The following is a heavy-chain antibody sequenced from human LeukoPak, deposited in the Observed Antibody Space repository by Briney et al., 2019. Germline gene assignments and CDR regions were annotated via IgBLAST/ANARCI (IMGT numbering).Heavy chain of an antibody. D-gene: IGHD6-13*01. Sequence: PSETLSLTCTVSGGSISSYYWSWIRQPPGKGLEWIGYIYYSGSTNYNPSLKSRVTISPDTSKNQFSLKLSSVTAADTAVYYCARHDGSSWYYAFDVWGQGTMVTVSS. CDR2: IYYSGST. J-gene: IGHJ3*01. V-gene: IGHV4-59*08. CDR3: ARHDGSSWYYAFDV. CDR1: GGSISSYY.